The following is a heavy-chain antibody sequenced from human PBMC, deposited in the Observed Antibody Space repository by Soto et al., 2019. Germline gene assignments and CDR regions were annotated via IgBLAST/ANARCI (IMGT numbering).Heavy chain of an antibody. CDR3: AKDRIPKPWRYGLDV. J-gene: IGHJ6*02. Sequence: EVQLVESGGGLVQPGRSLRLSCAASGFTFDDYAMHWVRQVPGKGLEWVSGISWNSGSLGYADSAKGRFTISRDNAKNSRYLDLYSLRAEDTALYYCAKDRIPKPWRYGLDVWGQGTTVTVSS. V-gene: IGHV3-9*01. CDR1: GFTFDDYA. CDR2: ISWNSGSL.